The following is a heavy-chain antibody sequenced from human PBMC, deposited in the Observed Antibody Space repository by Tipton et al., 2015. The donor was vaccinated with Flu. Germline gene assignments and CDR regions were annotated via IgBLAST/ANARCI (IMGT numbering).Heavy chain of an antibody. D-gene: IGHD3-10*01. V-gene: IGHV1-46*01. CDR2: IYPSGGGT. CDR1: GHTFTNYN. J-gene: IGHJ4*02. CDR3: ARDRGFGAYTFDY. Sequence: QVQLVQSGAEVKKPGASVRISCTASGHTFTNYNMHWVRQAPGQGPEWMGIIYPSGGGTTYAQRFQGRVTLTRDKSTSTVYMELSSLRSADTAFYYCARDRGFGAYTFDYWGQGTLVTVAS.